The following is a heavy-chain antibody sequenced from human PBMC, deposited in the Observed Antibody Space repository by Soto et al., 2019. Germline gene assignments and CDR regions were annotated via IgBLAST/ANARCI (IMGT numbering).Heavy chain of an antibody. J-gene: IGHJ4*02. Sequence: GGSLRLSYAAPGFTFSSYSMNWVLQAPGKGLEWVSYISSSSSSTIYYADSVKGRFTISRDNAKNSLYLQMNSLRDEDTAVYYCARGDSSGWNDFAYWGQGTPVTVSS. CDR3: ARGDSSGWNDFAY. CDR2: ISSSSSSTI. D-gene: IGHD6-19*01. CDR1: GFTFSSYS. V-gene: IGHV3-48*02.